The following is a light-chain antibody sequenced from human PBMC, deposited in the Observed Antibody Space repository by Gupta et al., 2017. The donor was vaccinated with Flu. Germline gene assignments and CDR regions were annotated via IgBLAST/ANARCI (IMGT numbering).Light chain of an antibody. CDR3: SSYTSSSALYV. V-gene: IGLV2-14*03. CDR1: NSDVGGYNY. J-gene: IGLJ1*01. CDR2: DVT. Sequence: QSALTQPASVSGSPGQSIPIPCTETNSDVGGYNYVSWYQQHPCKAPKLMIYDVTNRPSGVSNRFSGSKSGNTAALTISGLQAEDEADYYCSSYTSSSALYVFGTGTKVTVL.